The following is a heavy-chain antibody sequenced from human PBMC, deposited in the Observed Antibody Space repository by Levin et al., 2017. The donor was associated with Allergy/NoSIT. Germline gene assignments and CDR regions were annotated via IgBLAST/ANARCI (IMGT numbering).Heavy chain of an antibody. Sequence: SETLSLTCTVSGGSISSSSYNWGWIRQPPGKGLEWIGSIYYSGSTYYNPSLKSRVTMSVDTSKNQFYLKLSSVTAADTAVYYCARPVVVAVLDAFGSWGQGTMVTVSS. CDR2: IYYSGST. CDR1: GGSISSSSYN. J-gene: IGHJ3*02. V-gene: IGHV4-39*01. CDR3: ARPVVVAVLDAFGS. D-gene: IGHD2-15*01.